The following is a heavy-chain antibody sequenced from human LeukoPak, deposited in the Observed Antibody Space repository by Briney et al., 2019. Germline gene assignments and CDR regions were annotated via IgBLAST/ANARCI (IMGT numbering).Heavy chain of an antibody. CDR2: ISSSGSTI. CDR1: GLTFSSYE. Sequence: GGSLRLSCAASGLTFSSYEMTWVRQAPGKGLEWLSYISSSGSTIYYADSVKGRFTISRDNAKNSLYLQMNSLRAEDTAVYDCAGGTEGTIVVVPAAKYWGQGTLVTVSS. D-gene: IGHD2-2*01. CDR3: AGGTEGTIVVVPAAKY. J-gene: IGHJ4*02. V-gene: IGHV3-48*03.